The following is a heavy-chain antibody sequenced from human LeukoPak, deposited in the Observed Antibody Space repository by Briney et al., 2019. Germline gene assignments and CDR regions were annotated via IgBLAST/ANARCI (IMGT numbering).Heavy chain of an antibody. CDR1: GGSFSGYY. J-gene: IGHJ5*02. D-gene: IGHD2-21*01. CDR2: INHSGST. V-gene: IGHV4-34*01. CDR3: ARGEYSFDP. Sequence: SETLSLTCAVYGGSFSGYYWSWIRQPPGKGLEWIGEINHSGSTNYNPSLKSRVTISVDTSKNQFSLKLSSVTAADTAVYYCARGEYSFDPWGQGALVTVSS.